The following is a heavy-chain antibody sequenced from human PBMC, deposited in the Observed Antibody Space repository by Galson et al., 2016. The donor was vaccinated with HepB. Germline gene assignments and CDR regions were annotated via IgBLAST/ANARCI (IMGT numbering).Heavy chain of an antibody. CDR2: ISTSSSPI. Sequence: SLILSCAASGITFNTYNMVWVRQAPGKGLEWVSYISTSSSPISYRDSVKGRFTISRDNTKNSLYLQLNSLRAEDTAVYYCARIIKTGTTSHFDYWGQGTLVTVSS. CDR3: ARIIKTGTTSHFDY. V-gene: IGHV3-21*01. D-gene: IGHD1-7*01. J-gene: IGHJ4*02. CDR1: GITFNTYN.